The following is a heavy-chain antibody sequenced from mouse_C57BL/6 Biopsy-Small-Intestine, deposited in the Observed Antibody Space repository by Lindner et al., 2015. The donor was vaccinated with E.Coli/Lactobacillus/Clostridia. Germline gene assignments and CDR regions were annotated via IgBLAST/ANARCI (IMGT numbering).Heavy chain of an antibody. D-gene: IGHD2-4*01. CDR1: GFNIKDFY. Sequence: VQLQESGAELVRPGASVKLSCTASGFNIKDFYMHWLKQRPAQGLEWIGRIDPEDGDTEYAPKFQGKATMTADTSSNTAFLQLSSLTSEDTAVYYCTTGGDYDGVAYWGQGTLVTVSA. CDR2: IDPEDGDT. V-gene: IGHV14-1*01. J-gene: IGHJ3*01. CDR3: TTGGDYDGVAY.